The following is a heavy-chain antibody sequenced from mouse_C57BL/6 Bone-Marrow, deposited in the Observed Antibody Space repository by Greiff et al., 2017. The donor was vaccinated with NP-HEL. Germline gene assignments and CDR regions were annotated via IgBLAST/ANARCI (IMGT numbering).Heavy chain of an antibody. J-gene: IGHJ2*01. V-gene: IGHV1-4*01. D-gene: IGHD1-2*01. CDR2: INPSSGYT. CDR1: GYTFTSYT. CDR3: ARYRYGY. Sequence: VHLVESGAELARPGASVKMSCKASGYTFTSYTMHWVKQRPGQGLEWIGYINPSSGYTKYNQKFKDKATLTADKSSSTAYMQLSSLTSEDSAVYYCARYRYGYWGQGTTLTVSS.